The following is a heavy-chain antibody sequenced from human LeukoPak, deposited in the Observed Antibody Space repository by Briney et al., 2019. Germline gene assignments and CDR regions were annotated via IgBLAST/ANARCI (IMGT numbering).Heavy chain of an antibody. CDR1: GFTFRSYG. Sequence: GKSLRLSCAASGFTFRSYGMHWVRQAPGKGLEWVAVISYDGSNKYYVDSVKSRFTISRDSSKNTLYLQMNSLRAEDTAVYYCAKESKETTRYYFGSWGQGTLVTVSS. J-gene: IGHJ4*02. CDR2: ISYDGSNK. D-gene: IGHD4-11*01. V-gene: IGHV3-30*18. CDR3: AKESKETTRYYFGS.